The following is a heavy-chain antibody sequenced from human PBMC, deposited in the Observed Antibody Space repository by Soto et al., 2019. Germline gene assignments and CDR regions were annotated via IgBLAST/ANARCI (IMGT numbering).Heavy chain of an antibody. V-gene: IGHV3-33*01. CDR3: ARDNWNYVSAFDI. CDR2: IWSDGSNK. Sequence: PGGSLRLSCAASRFTFSNYAMHWVRQAPGKGLEWVAVIWSDGSNKYYADSVKGRFTISRDNSKKTLYLQMSILRAEDTAFYYCARDNWNYVSAFDIWGQGTMVTVSS. CDR1: RFTFSNYA. D-gene: IGHD1-7*01. J-gene: IGHJ3*02.